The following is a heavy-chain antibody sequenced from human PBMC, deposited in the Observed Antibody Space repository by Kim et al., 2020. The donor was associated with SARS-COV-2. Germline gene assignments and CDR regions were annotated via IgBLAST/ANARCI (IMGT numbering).Heavy chain of an antibody. D-gene: IGHD1-26*01. V-gene: IGHV4-59*01. Sequence: SETLSLTCTVSGGPSSSYYWTWIRQPPGKGLEWIGYTYDTGSTNYNASLKSRVTISLDRSKSQFSLNLNSVTAADTAVYYCARGETMANIHYFDYWGQG. CDR2: TYDTGST. J-gene: IGHJ4*02. CDR3: ARGETMANIHYFDY. CDR1: GGPSSSYY.